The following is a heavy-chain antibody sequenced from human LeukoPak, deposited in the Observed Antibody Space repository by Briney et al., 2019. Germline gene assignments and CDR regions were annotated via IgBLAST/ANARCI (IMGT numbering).Heavy chain of an antibody. Sequence: SKTLSLTCTVSGGSISSYYWSWIRQPPGKGLEWIGYIYYSGSTNYNPSLKSRVTISVDTSKNQFSLKLSSVTAADTAVYYCASYKGGGTSYYYYYYMDVWGKGTTVTVSS. D-gene: IGHD1-1*01. J-gene: IGHJ6*03. CDR1: GGSISSYY. CDR3: ASYKGGGTSYYYYYYMDV. V-gene: IGHV4-59*01. CDR2: IYYSGST.